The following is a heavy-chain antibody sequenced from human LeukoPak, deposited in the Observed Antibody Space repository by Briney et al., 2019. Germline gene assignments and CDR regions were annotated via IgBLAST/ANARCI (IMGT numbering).Heavy chain of an antibody. J-gene: IGHJ6*02. Sequence: SETLSLTCTVSGGSISSYYWSWIRQPPGKGLEWIGYIYYSGSTNYNPSLKSRVTISVDTSKNQFSLKLSSVTAADTAVYYCARVSTVGVCSGGSCYLWGRSDCMDVWGQGTTVTVSS. CDR1: GGSISSYY. D-gene: IGHD2-15*01. V-gene: IGHV4-59*01. CDR2: IYYSGST. CDR3: ARVSTVGVCSGGSCYLWGRSDCMDV.